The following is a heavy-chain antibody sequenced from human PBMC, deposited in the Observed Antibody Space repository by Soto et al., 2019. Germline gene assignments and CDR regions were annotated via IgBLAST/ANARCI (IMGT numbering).Heavy chain of an antibody. Sequence: QVQLQESGPGLVKPSETLSLTCTVSGGSISGYYWTWIRQPPGKGLEWIGYIYYSGSTDYNPSLKGRVTISLDTSQNQFALKLNSVTAADTAVYYCARDSGRFGDHTFDYWGQGTLVTVSS. CDR2: IYYSGST. D-gene: IGHD3-10*01. V-gene: IGHV4-59*01. CDR3: ARDSGRFGDHTFDY. J-gene: IGHJ4*02. CDR1: GGSISGYY.